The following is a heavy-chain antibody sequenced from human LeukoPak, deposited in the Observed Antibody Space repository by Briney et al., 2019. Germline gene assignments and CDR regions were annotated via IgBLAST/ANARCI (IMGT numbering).Heavy chain of an antibody. CDR2: IYYSGST. V-gene: IGHV4-59*01. J-gene: IGHJ3*02. CDR3: ARVRRRFITIFGVVIIGAFDI. D-gene: IGHD3-3*01. Sequence: SETLSLTCTVSGGSISSYYWSWIRQPPGKGLEWIGYIYYSGSTNYNPSLKSRVTISVDTSKNQFSLKLSSVTAADTAVYYCARVRRRFITIFGVVIIGAFDIWGQGTMVTVSS. CDR1: GGSISSYY.